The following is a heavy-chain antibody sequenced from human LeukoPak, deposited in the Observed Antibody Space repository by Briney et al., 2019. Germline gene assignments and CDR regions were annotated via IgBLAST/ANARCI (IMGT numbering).Heavy chain of an antibody. J-gene: IGHJ3*02. CDR2: IIPILGIA. V-gene: IGHV1-69*04. CDR1: GGTFSSYA. Sequence: ASVKVSCKASGGTFSSYAISWVRQAPGQGLEWMGRIIPILGIANYAQKFQGRVTITADKSTSTAYMELSSLRSEDTAVYYCAREAPQAAFDIWGQGTMVTVSS. D-gene: IGHD6-6*01. CDR3: AREAPQAAFDI.